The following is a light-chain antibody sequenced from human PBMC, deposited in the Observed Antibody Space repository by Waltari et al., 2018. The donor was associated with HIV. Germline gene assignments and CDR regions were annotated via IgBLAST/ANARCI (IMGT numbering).Light chain of an antibody. CDR1: PSVSTY. CDR2: DAS. CDR3: QDHSR. Sequence: EIVLTQSPDTLSLSPGERATLSCRASPSVSTYVAWYQQKPGQAPRLLLYDASNRAPGIPARFSGSGSGTDFTLTISTLEPEDFALYYCQDHSRFGGGTKVEIK. V-gene: IGKV3-11*01. J-gene: IGKJ4*01.